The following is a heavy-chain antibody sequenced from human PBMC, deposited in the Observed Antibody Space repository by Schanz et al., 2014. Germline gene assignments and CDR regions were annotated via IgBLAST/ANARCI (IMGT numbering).Heavy chain of an antibody. J-gene: IGHJ4*02. CDR2: MNPNSGNP. CDR1: GGTFSSDT. CDR3: ARGRTFDY. V-gene: IGHV1-8*01. Sequence: QVQLVQSEAEVKKPGSSVKVSCKASGGTFSSDTFSWVRQAPGQGLEWLGWMNPNSGNPGFAQKFRGRVTMTRNTSMSTAYIELHILTSEDTAVYYCARGRTFDYWGQGTLVTVSS.